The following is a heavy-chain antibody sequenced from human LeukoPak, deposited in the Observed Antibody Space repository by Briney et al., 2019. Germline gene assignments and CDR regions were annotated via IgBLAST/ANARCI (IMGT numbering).Heavy chain of an antibody. Sequence: GASVKVSCKASRDTFSSYAISWVRHAPGQGLEWMGGIIPIFGTANYAQKFPGRVTITTDESTSTAYMELSSLRSEDTAVYYCASPGGRDGYKGGAFDIWGQGTMVTVSS. J-gene: IGHJ3*02. D-gene: IGHD5-24*01. CDR1: RDTFSSYA. CDR2: IIPIFGTA. CDR3: ASPGGRDGYKGGAFDI. V-gene: IGHV1-69*05.